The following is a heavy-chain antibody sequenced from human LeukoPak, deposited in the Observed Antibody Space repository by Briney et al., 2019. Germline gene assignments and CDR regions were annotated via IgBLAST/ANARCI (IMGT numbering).Heavy chain of an antibody. CDR1: GFTFNDFA. V-gene: IGHV3-9*01. CDR2: ISWNSGRI. J-gene: IGHJ4*02. Sequence: QSGGSLRLSCGASGFTFNDFAMHWVRLTPGKGRAWVSGISWNSGRIGYADSVKGRFTISRDNAENSLYLQMNSLRTEDTAVYYCVKDGGDHGDYSYYFDYWGQGTLVTVSS. D-gene: IGHD4-17*01. CDR3: VKDGGDHGDYSYYFDY.